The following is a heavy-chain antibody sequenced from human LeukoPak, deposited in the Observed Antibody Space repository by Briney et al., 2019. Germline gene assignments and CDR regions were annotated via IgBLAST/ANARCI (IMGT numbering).Heavy chain of an antibody. D-gene: IGHD4-11*01. CDR2: ISWNSGSI. CDR1: GFTFDDYA. CDR3: AKDISDYLIGKDV. J-gene: IGHJ6*02. Sequence: PGGSLRLSCAASGFTFDDYAMHWVRQAPGKGLEWVSGISWNSGSISYADSVKGRFTISRDNAKNSLYLQMNSLRAEDTALYYCAKDISDYLIGKDVWGQGTTVTVSS. V-gene: IGHV3-9*01.